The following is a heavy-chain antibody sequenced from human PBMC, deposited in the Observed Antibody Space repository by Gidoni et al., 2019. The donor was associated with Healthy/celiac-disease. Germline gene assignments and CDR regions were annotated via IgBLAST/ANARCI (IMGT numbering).Heavy chain of an antibody. CDR1: GFTFSSYS. V-gene: IGHV3-21*01. J-gene: IGHJ4*02. Sequence: EVQLVESGGGLVKPGGSLRLSCAASGFTFSSYSMNWVRQAPGKGLEWVSSISSSSSYIYYADSVKGRFTISRDNAKNSLYLQMNSLRAEDTAVYYCARETPGHYDILTGYYSFDYWGQGTLVTVSS. D-gene: IGHD3-9*01. CDR3: ARETPGHYDILTGYYSFDY. CDR2: ISSSSSYI.